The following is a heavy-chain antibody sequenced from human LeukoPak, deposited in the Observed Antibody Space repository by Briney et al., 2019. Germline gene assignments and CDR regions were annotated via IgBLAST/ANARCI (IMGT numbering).Heavy chain of an antibody. Sequence: GGSLRLSCAASGLTFSSYAMHWVRQAPGKGLEWVAVISYDGSNKYYADSVKGRFTISRDNSKNTLYLQMNSLRAEDTAVYYCARDLAWFGESVFDYWGQGTLVTVSS. CDR3: ARDLAWFGESVFDY. CDR2: ISYDGSNK. CDR1: GLTFSSYA. V-gene: IGHV3-30-3*01. J-gene: IGHJ4*02. D-gene: IGHD3-10*01.